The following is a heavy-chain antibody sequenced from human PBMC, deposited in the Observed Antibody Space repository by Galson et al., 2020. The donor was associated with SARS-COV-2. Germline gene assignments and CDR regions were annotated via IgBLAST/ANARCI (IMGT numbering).Heavy chain of an antibody. CDR1: GTSFSNFA. J-gene: IGHJ4*02. CDR3: AKEGNSSWFDY. Sequence: SVKVSCTASGTSFSNFAVSWVRQVPGQGLEWMGRVIPIFGATNYAPKLRGRVTITADMSTTTAYLELSNLRSEDSGLYYCAKEGNSSWFDYWGQGTLVTVSS. CDR2: VIPIFGAT. D-gene: IGHD6-13*01. V-gene: IGHV1-69*06.